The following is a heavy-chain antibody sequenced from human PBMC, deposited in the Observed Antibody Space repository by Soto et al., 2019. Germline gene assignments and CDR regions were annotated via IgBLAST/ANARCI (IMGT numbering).Heavy chain of an antibody. J-gene: IGHJ5*02. D-gene: IGHD3-10*01. Sequence: ASVKVSCKASGYTFTSYYMHWVRQAPGQGLEWMGIINPSGGSTSYAQKFQGRVTMTEDTSTDTAYMELSSLRSEDTAVYYCATDRRAYYGPGSHNWFDPWGQGTLVTVSS. V-gene: IGHV1-46*01. CDR2: INPSGGST. CDR3: ATDRRAYYGPGSHNWFDP. CDR1: GYTFTSYY.